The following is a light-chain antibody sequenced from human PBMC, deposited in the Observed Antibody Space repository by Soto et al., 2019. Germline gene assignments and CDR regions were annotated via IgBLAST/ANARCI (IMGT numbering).Light chain of an antibody. CDR1: SRDVGGYNY. Sequence: QSVLTQPASVSGSPGQSITISCPENSRDVGGYNYVSWYQQHPGKAPKVIIYDVSNRPSGVSNRFSGSKSGNTASLTISGLQAEDEADYYCSSYTTSNTRQIVFGTGTKVTVL. J-gene: IGLJ1*01. CDR2: DVS. CDR3: SSYTTSNTRQIV. V-gene: IGLV2-14*01.